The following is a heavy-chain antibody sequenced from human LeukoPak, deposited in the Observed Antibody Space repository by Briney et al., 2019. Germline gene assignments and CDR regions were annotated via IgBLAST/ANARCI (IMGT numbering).Heavy chain of an antibody. D-gene: IGHD2-2*02. CDR3: ARGLALGYCSGASCYIWFDP. V-gene: IGHV4-34*01. CDR1: GGSFSGYY. CDR2: INHGGRT. J-gene: IGHJ5*02. Sequence: PSETLSLTCVVSGGSFSGYYWSWIRQPPGKGLEWIGEINHGGRTNYSPSLKSRVTISVDTSKNQFSLNLSSVTAADTAAYYCARGLALGYCSGASCYIWFDPWGQGTLVTVSS.